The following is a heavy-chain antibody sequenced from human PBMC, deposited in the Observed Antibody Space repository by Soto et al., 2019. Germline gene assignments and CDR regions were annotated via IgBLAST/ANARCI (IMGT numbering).Heavy chain of an antibody. CDR1: GFTFSSYS. CDR2: ISSSSSYI. Sequence: GGSLRLSCAASGFTFSSYSMNWVRQAPGKGLEWVSSISSSSSYIYYADSVKGRFTISRDNAKNSLYLQMNSLRAEDTAVYYCARDLGGSYGGDYWGQGTLVTVSS. V-gene: IGHV3-21*01. CDR3: ARDLGGSYGGDY. J-gene: IGHJ4*02. D-gene: IGHD1-26*01.